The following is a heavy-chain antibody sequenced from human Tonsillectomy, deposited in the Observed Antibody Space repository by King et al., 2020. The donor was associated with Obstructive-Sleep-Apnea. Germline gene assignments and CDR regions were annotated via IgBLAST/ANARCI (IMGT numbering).Heavy chain of an antibody. Sequence: QLVQSGAEVKKPGASVKVSCKASGYTFSTYGMHWLHQAPGQRLEWMGWISTENGNTRYSQKFQGRLTITRDTSASTVYMELSSLRSEDTAVYYCARDLWNHYFDYWGQETLVTVSA. CDR1: GYTFSTYG. CDR3: ARDLWNHYFDY. CDR2: ISTENGNT. J-gene: IGHJ4*02. D-gene: IGHD1-1*01. V-gene: IGHV1-3*04.